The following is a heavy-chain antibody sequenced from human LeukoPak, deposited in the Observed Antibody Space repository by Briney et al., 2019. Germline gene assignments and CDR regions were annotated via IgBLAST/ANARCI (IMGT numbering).Heavy chain of an antibody. Sequence: GGSLRLSCAASGLTFSSYAMTWVRQAPGKGLEWVSTIIDTGHSAYYADSVKGRFTISRDSSKNTLYLQMNSLRAEDTAVYYCAKDRGYPYSNYFIDYWGQGTLVTVSS. CDR3: AKDRGYPYSNYFIDY. D-gene: IGHD4-11*01. J-gene: IGHJ4*02. V-gene: IGHV3-23*01. CDR1: GLTFSSYA. CDR2: IIDTGHSA.